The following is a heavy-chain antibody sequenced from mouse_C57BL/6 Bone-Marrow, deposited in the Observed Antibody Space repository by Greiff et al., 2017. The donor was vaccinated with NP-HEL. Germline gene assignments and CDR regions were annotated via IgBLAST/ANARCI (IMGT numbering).Heavy chain of an antibody. Sequence: QVQLQQPGAELVKPGASVKLSCKASGYTFTSYWMQWVKQRPGQGLEWIGEIDPSDSYTNYNQKFKGKATLTVDTSSSTAYMQLSSLTSEDSAVYYCAREVPRWFAYWGQGTLVTVSA. CDR2: IDPSDSYT. J-gene: IGHJ3*01. D-gene: IGHD2-14*01. CDR3: AREVPRWFAY. CDR1: GYTFTSYW. V-gene: IGHV1-50*01.